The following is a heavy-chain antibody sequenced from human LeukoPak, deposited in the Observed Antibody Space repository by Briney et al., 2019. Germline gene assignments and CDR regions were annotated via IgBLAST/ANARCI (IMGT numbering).Heavy chain of an antibody. V-gene: IGHV4-39*07. CDR2: INHSGST. CDR1: GGSISSSSYF. Sequence: KASETLSLTCIVSGGSISSSSYFWSWIRQPPGKGGDWIGEINHSGSTNYNPSLKSRVTISVDTSKNQFSLKLSSVTAADTAVYYCARGIGDHHSSGYFIYWGQGTRVTVSS. J-gene: IGHJ4*02. D-gene: IGHD3-22*01. CDR3: ARGIGDHHSSGYFIY.